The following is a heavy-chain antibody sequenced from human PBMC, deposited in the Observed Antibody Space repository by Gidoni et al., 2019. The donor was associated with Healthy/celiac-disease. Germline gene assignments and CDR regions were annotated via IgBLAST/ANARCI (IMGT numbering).Heavy chain of an antibody. CDR2: IRSKANSYAT. Sequence: EVQLVESGGGLVQPGGSLKLSCAASGFTFRGSAMHWVRQASGKGLEWVGRIRSKANSYATAYAASVKGRFTISRDDSKNTAYLQMNSLKTEDTAVYYCTRMPTVKGSYSNGYGMDVWGQGTTVTVSS. V-gene: IGHV3-73*01. CDR3: TRMPTVKGSYSNGYGMDV. J-gene: IGHJ6*02. CDR1: GFTFRGSA. D-gene: IGHD1-26*01.